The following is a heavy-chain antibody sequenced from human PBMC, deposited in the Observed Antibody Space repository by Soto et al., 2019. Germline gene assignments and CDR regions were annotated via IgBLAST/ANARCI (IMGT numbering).Heavy chain of an antibody. CDR2: IYYSGIT. CDR3: ARDGGSGSYYYYGLDV. V-gene: IGHV4-31*03. CDR1: GGSISSGSYY. J-gene: IGHJ6*02. Sequence: SETLSLTCTVSGGSISSGSYYWSWIRQHPGKGLEWIGYIYYSGITYYNPSLKSRVTISVDTSRNQFSLRLNSLTAADTAVYYCARDGGSGSYYYYGLDVWGQGTTVTV. D-gene: IGHD3-10*01.